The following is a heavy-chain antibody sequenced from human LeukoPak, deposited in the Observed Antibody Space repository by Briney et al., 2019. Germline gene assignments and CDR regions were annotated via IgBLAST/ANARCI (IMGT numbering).Heavy chain of an antibody. CDR2: IYPGDSDT. J-gene: IGHJ6*03. CDR3: ARRYGAVAGFDYYYYMDV. CDR1: GYSFTSYW. V-gene: IGHV5-51*01. Sequence: PGESLKISCKGSGYSFTSYWIGWVRQMPGKGLEWMGIIYPGDSDTRYSPSFQGQVTISADKSISTAYLQWSSLKASDTAMYYCARRYGAVAGFDYYYYMDVWGKGTTVTVSS. D-gene: IGHD6-19*01.